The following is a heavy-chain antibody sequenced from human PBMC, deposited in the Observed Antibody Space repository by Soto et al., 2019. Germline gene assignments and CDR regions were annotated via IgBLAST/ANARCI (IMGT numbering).Heavy chain of an antibody. CDR3: AKDKPAYGALFTAFDI. D-gene: IGHD4-17*01. CDR1: GFTFDDYA. J-gene: IGHJ3*02. Sequence: EVQLVESGGGLVQPGRSLRLSCAASGFTFDDYAMHWVRQAPGKGLDWVSGISWNSGSIGYAESVKGRFTISRDNAKTSLYLQMNSLRAEDTALYYCAKDKPAYGALFTAFDIWVQGTMVTVSS. CDR2: ISWNSGSI. V-gene: IGHV3-9*01.